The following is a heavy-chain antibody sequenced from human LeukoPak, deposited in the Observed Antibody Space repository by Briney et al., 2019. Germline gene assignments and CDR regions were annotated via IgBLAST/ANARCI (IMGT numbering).Heavy chain of an antibody. D-gene: IGHD5-18*01. V-gene: IGHV3-15*01. Sequence: GGSLRLSCAASGFTFSNAWMSWVRQAPGKGLEWVGRIKSKTDGGTTDHAAPVKGRFTISRDDSKNTLYLQMNSLKTEDTAVYYCTTDPRGRQLWLDGMDVWGQGTTVTVSS. CDR1: GFTFSNAW. CDR3: TTDPRGRQLWLDGMDV. J-gene: IGHJ6*02. CDR2: IKSKTDGGTT.